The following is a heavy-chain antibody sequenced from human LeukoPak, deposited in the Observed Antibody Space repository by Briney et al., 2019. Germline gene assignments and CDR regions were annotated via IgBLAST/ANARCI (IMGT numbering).Heavy chain of an antibody. J-gene: IGHJ3*02. Sequence: SETLSLTCAVYGGSFSGYYWSWIRQPPGKGLEWIGEINHSGSTNYNPSLKSRVTISVDTSKNQFSLKLSSVTAADTAVYYCARARGQWELLRRAFDIWCQGAMVTVSS. CDR1: GGSFSGYY. D-gene: IGHD1-26*01. CDR3: ARARGQWELLRRAFDI. V-gene: IGHV4-34*01. CDR2: INHSGST.